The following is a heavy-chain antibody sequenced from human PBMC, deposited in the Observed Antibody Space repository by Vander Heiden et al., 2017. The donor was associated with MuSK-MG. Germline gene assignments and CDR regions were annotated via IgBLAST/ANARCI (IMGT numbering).Heavy chain of an antibody. CDR2: INRGSSTI. CDR3: ARDGRMGYYYGSGY. J-gene: IGHJ4*02. Sequence: EVQLVEPGGGLVQPGGSLRLSCAASGFTFSSYSMNWVRRAPGKGLEWVSYINRGSSTIYYADSVKGRFTNFRDNGKNSLYLQMNSVRAEDTAVYYCARDGRMGYYYGSGYWGQGTLVTVSS. V-gene: IGHV3-48*01. CDR1: GFTFSSYS. D-gene: IGHD3-10*01.